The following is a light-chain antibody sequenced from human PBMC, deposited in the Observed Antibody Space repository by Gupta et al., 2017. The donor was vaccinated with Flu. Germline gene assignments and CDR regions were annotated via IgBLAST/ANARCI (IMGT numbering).Light chain of an antibody. CDR3: QSDDYTRSVVV. CDR1: SSNSGAGYD. J-gene: IGLJ2*01. V-gene: IGLV1-40*01. CDR2: GNS. Sequence: QSLLTPPPPVSGAPGQTVTISCTGSSSNSGAGYDVHWYHQLPETAPKLLMYGNSKRPSGVPDRFSGSKSGTSASLASTGLQAEDEADYYCQSDDYTRSVVVFGGGTKLTVL.